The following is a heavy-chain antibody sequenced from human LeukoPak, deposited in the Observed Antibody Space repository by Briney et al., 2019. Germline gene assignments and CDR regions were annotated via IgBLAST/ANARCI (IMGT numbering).Heavy chain of an antibody. CDR1: GGSISSYY. CDR3: ARTLRYCSSTSCYYYYYYMDV. D-gene: IGHD2-2*01. V-gene: IGHV4-4*07. Sequence: SETLSLTCTVSGGSISSYYWSWIRQPAGKGLEWIGRIYTSGSTNYNPSLKSRATMSVDTSKNQFSLKLSSVTAADTAVYYCARTLRYCSSTSCYYYYYYMDVWGKGTTVTVSS. J-gene: IGHJ6*03. CDR2: IYTSGST.